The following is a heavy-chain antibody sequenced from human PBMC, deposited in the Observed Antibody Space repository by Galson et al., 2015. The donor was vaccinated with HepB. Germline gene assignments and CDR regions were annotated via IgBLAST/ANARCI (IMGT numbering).Heavy chain of an antibody. CDR2: ISYDGSNK. Sequence: SCKASGGTFSSYAMHWVRQAPGKGLEWVAVISYDGSNKYYADSVKGRFTISRDNSKNTLYLQMNSLRAEDTAVYYCARGPRGYSYGEVRYYFDYWGQGTLVTVSS. CDR3: ARGPRGYSYGEVRYYFDY. D-gene: IGHD5-18*01. CDR1: GGTFSSYA. V-gene: IGHV3-30-3*01. J-gene: IGHJ4*02.